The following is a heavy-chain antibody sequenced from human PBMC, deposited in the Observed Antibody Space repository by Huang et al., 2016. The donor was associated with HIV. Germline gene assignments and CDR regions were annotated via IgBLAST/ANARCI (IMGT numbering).Heavy chain of an antibody. V-gene: IGHV1-3*01. CDR3: AREFVIFGAPLWPAY. Sequence: QVQLVQSGAEVKKPGASVKVSCKASGYSFTTYALHWGRQAPGHRLEWMGWINPGNGNTNYAQKCQGRVTITRDTSASTVYMEVSSLTFEDTAVYYCAREFVIFGAPLWPAYWGQGTLISVSS. D-gene: IGHD2-21*01. CDR1: GYSFTTYA. J-gene: IGHJ4*02. CDR2: INPGNGNT.